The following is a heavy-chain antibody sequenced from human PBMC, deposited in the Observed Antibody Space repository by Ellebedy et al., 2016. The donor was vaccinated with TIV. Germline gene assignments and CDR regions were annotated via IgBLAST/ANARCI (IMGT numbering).Heavy chain of an antibody. CDR3: ASGIVPAAPYYMDV. CDR1: GGSFSGYY. D-gene: IGHD2-2*01. Sequence: SETLSLTXAVYGGSFSGYYWSWIRQPPGKGLEWIGEINHSGSTNYNPSLKSRVTISVDTSKNQFSLKLSSVTAADTAVYYCASGIVPAAPYYMDVWGKGTTVTVSS. CDR2: INHSGST. J-gene: IGHJ6*03. V-gene: IGHV4-34*01.